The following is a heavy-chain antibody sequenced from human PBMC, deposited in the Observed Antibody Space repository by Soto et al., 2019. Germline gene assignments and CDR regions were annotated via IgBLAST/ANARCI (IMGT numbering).Heavy chain of an antibody. CDR2: INRSGADT. J-gene: IGHJ4*02. V-gene: IGHV3-23*01. Sequence: GGSLRLSCVASGFTFSNYAMSWVRQAPEKGLQWVSTINRSGADTYYAESVKGRFTISRDNSKNTLYLQMNSLTVEDTAVYYCAKDPPQTGTTFDYWGQGTLVTVSS. CDR1: GFTFSNYA. D-gene: IGHD1-1*01. CDR3: AKDPPQTGTTFDY.